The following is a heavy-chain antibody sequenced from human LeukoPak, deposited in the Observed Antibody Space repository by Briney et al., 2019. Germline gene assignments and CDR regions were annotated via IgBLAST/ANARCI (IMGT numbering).Heavy chain of an antibody. CDR1: GFTVSNAW. CDR2: IKSKTDGGTT. CDR3: TTDPAIAARRGTYYYYYYMDV. Sequence: GGSLRLSCAASGFTVSNAWMSWVRQAPGKGLEWVGRIKSKTDGGTTDYAAPVKGRFTISRDDSKNTLYLQMNSLKTEDTAVYYCTTDPAIAARRGTYYYYYYMDVWGKGTTVTVSS. V-gene: IGHV3-15*01. J-gene: IGHJ6*03. D-gene: IGHD6-6*01.